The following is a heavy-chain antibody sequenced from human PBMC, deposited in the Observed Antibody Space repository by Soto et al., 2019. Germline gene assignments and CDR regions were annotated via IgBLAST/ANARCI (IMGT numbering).Heavy chain of an antibody. CDR2: MYYSGST. CDR1: GGSISSYY. CDR3: GGKNYDSSGYFDY. V-gene: IGHV4-59*01. Sequence: SETLSLTCTVSGGSISSYYWSWIRPPPGKGLEWIGYMYYSGSTNYNPSLKSRVTISVDTSKNQFSLKLSSVTAADTAVYYCGGKNYDSSGYFDYWGQGTLVTVSS. D-gene: IGHD3-22*01. J-gene: IGHJ4*02.